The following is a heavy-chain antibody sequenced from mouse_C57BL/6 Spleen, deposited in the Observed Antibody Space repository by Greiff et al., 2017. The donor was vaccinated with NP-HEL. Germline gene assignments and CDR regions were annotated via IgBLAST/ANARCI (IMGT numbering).Heavy chain of an antibody. Sequence: QVQLQQSGAELVRPGASVTLSCKASGYTFTDYEMHWVKQTPVHGLEWIGAIDPETGGTAYNQKFKGKAILTADKSSSTAYMELRSLTSEDSAVYYCTRRLPGNAMDYWGQGTSVTVSS. CDR3: TRRLPGNAMDY. V-gene: IGHV1-15*01. D-gene: IGHD5-5*01. CDR1: GYTFTDYE. J-gene: IGHJ4*01. CDR2: IDPETGGT.